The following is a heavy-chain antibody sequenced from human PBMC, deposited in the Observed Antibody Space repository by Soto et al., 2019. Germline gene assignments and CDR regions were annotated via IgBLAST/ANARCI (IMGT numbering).Heavy chain of an antibody. CDR3: ARESGGATATLDYYYFYMDV. Sequence: QVPLVQSGAEVKRPGASVTVSCRSSGDTFNDYYIHWVRQAPGQGLEWMGWINPNGGVTKYAQKFQGWVSMTRHTSIRTVYLQLSRLRSDDTAVYYCARESGGATATLDYYYFYMDVWGTGTTVTVSS. CDR1: GDTFNDYY. D-gene: IGHD5-12*01. CDR2: INPNGGVT. V-gene: IGHV1-2*04. J-gene: IGHJ6*03.